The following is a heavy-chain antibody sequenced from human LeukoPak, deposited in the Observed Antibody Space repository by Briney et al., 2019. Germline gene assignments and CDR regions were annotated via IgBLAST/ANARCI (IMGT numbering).Heavy chain of an antibody. CDR3: AKDSSSAVGVFDY. CDR1: GFTFSSYA. J-gene: IGHJ4*02. Sequence: GGSLRLSCAASGFTFSSYAMSWVRQAPGKGLEWVSAISGSGGTTYYADSVKGRFTISRDNSKNTLYLQMNSLRAEDTAVYYCAKDSSSAVGVFDYWGQGTLVTVSS. V-gene: IGHV3-23*01. CDR2: ISGSGGTT. D-gene: IGHD6-6*01.